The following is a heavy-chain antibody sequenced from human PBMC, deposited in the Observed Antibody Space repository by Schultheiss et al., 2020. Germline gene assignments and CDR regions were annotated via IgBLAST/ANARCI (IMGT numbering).Heavy chain of an antibody. J-gene: IGHJ6*02. V-gene: IGHV3-23*03. CDR1: GFTFGDYA. CDR2: IIYSGGSS. D-gene: IGHD1-26*01. Sequence: GGSLRLSCTASGFTFGDYAMSWVRQAPGKGLEWVSIIYSGGSSYYADSVRGRFTISRDNAKNSLYLQMNSLRAEDTATYYCAKEWTVGNPAALDVWGQGTTVTVSS. CDR3: AKEWTVGNPAALDV.